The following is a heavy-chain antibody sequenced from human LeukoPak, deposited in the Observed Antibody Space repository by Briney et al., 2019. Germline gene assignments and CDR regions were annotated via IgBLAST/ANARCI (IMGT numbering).Heavy chain of an antibody. CDR2: IKQDGSEK. CDR3: ARELGATGPFYYYYYGMDV. V-gene: IGHV3-7*01. J-gene: IGHJ6*02. CDR1: GFTFSSYW. D-gene: IGHD1-26*01. Sequence: GGSLRLSSAASGFTFSSYWMSWVRQAPGKGLEWVANIKQDGSEKYYVDSVKGRFTISRDNAKNSLYLQMNSLRAEDTAVYYCARELGATGPFYYYYYGMDVWGQGTTVTVSS.